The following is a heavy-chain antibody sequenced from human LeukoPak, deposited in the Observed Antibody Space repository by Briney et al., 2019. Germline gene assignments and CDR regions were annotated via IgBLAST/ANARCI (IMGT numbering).Heavy chain of an antibody. V-gene: IGHV4-59*01. D-gene: IGHD6-19*01. CDR1: GGSISLYY. J-gene: IGHJ3*02. CDR2: IYYSGST. Sequence: SETLSLTCSVSGGSISLYYWTWIRQPPGKGLEWIGYIYYSGSTNYNPSLKSRVTISVDTSKNQFSLKLSSVTAADTAVYYCARVRRTSSVWFNLAFDIWGQGTMVTVSS. CDR3: ARVRRTSSVWFNLAFDI.